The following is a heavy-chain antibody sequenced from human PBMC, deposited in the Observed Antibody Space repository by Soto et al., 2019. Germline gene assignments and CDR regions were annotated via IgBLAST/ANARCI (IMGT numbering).Heavy chain of an antibody. J-gene: IGHJ4*02. D-gene: IGHD3-22*01. V-gene: IGHV1-18*01. Sequence: ASVKVSCKASGYTFTSYGISWVRQAPGQGLEWMGWISAYNGNTNYAQKLQGRVTMTTDTSTSTAYMELRSLRSDDTAVYYCARYYDSSGYQYYFDYWGQGTLVTVSS. CDR1: GYTFTSYG. CDR2: ISAYNGNT. CDR3: ARYYDSSGYQYYFDY.